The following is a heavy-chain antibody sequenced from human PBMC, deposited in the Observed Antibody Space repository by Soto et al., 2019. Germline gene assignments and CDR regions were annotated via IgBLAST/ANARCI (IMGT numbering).Heavy chain of an antibody. CDR1: GFIFSNNG. Sequence: QVQLVESGGGEVQPGTSLRLSCIASGFIFSNNGMHWVRQAPGKWLEWVALVSHDGRKTFYADSVKGRLTIYRDNSKNTGYLHMKHLRPADTAVYRCARDLRQGASGATVYGMDVWGQGTTVTVSS. CDR2: VSHDGRKT. D-gene: IGHD7-27*01. V-gene: IGHV3-30*03. J-gene: IGHJ6*02. CDR3: ARDLRQGASGATVYGMDV.